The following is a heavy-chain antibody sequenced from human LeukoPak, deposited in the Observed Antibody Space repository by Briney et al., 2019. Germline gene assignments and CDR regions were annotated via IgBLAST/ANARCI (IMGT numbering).Heavy chain of an antibody. CDR2: IKSKTDGGTR. J-gene: IGHJ3*02. Sequence: GGSLRLSCAVSGFTSSNAWMSWVRQAPGKGLEWVGRIKSKTDGGTRDYAAPVKGRFTIPRYDSKNTLYLQMNSLKTEDTAVYYCTTFDYAAFLIWGQGTMVTVSS. V-gene: IGHV3-15*01. CDR1: GFTSSNAW. CDR3: TTFDYAAFLI. D-gene: IGHD4/OR15-4a*01.